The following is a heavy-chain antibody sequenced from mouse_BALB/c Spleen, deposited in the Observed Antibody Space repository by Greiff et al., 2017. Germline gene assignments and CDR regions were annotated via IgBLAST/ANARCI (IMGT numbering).Heavy chain of an antibody. CDR3: ARGLTTVVFDY. V-gene: IGHV5-6-5*01. Sequence: EVQGVESGGGLVQPGGSRKLSCAASGFTFSSYAMSWVRQTPEKRLEWVASISSGGSTYYPDSVKGRFTISRDNARNILYLQMSSLRSEDTAMYYCARGLTTVVFDYWGQGTTLTVSS. D-gene: IGHD1-1*01. CDR1: GFTFSSYA. J-gene: IGHJ2*01. CDR2: ISSGGST.